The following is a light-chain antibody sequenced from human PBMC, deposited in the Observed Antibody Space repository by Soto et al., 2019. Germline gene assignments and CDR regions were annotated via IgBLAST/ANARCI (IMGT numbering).Light chain of an antibody. V-gene: IGLV1-40*01. CDR3: QSYDSSVSGSA. CDR2: GNS. Sequence: QSVLTQPPSVSGAPGQRVTISCTGSSSNIGAGYDVHWYQQLPGTAPKLLIYGNSNRPSGDPVRFSGSNSGTSASLAITGLQAEDEADYYCQSYDSSVSGSAFGGGTQLTVL. CDR1: SSNIGAGYD. J-gene: IGLJ7*01.